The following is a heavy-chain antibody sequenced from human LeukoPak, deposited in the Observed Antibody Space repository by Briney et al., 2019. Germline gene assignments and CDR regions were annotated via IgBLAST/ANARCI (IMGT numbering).Heavy chain of an antibody. CDR2: ISYDGSNK. V-gene: IGHV3-30*01. D-gene: IGHD3-3*01. CDR3: ARDSQSGSPAFDI. J-gene: IGHJ3*02. CDR1: GFTFSSYA. Sequence: GRSLRPSCAASGFTFSSYAMHWVRQAPGKGLEWVAVISYDGSNKYYADSVKGRFTISRDNSKNTLYLQMNSLRAEDTAVYYCARDSQSGSPAFDIWGQGTMVTVSS.